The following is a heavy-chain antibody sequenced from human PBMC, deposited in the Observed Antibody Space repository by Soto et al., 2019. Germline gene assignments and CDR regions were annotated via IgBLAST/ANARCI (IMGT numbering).Heavy chain of an antibody. CDR1: GFTFSSYS. J-gene: IGHJ4*02. CDR2: ISSSSSYI. D-gene: IGHD6-13*01. CDR3: ARGNRYSSSPRY. V-gene: IGHV3-21*01. Sequence: GSLRLSCAASGFTFSSYSMNWVRQAPGKGLEWVSSISSSSSYIYYADSVKGRFTISRDNAKNSLYLQMNSLRAEDTAVYYCARGNRYSSSPRYWGQGTLVTVSS.